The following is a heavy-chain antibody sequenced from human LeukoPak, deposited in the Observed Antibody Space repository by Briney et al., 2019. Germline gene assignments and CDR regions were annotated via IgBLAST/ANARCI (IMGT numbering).Heavy chain of an antibody. V-gene: IGHV4-39*01. Sequence: WIRQPPGKGLEWIGSTYYSGSTYYNPSLKSRVTISVDTSKNQFSLKLSSVTAADTAVYYCARIDATHDAFDIWGQGTMVTVSS. CDR3: ARIDATHDAFDI. CDR2: TYYSGST. D-gene: IGHD1-26*01. J-gene: IGHJ3*02.